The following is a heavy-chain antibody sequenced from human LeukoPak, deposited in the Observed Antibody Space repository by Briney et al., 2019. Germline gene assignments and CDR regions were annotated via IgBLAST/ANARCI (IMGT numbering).Heavy chain of an antibody. CDR2: IHNDGST. J-gene: IGHJ3*02. CDR1: GLTVSSSY. V-gene: IGHV3-53*01. CDR3: ARNILFAFDI. Sequence: GGSLRLSCAASGLTVSSSYMSWVRQAPGKGLEWVSIIHNDGSTYYADSMKGRFTISRDNSKNTLYLQVNSLRAEDTAMYYCARNILFAFDIWGQGTMVTVSS. D-gene: IGHD2/OR15-2a*01.